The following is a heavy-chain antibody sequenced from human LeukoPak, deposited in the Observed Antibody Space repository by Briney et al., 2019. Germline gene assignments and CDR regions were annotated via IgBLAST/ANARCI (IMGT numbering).Heavy chain of an antibody. CDR2: INAGNGNT. CDR3: ARGCYYDSSGYCDLLDY. CDR1: GYTFTSYA. Sequence: ASVKISCKASGYTFTSYAMHWVRQAPGQRLEWMGWINAGNGNTKYSQKFQGRVTITRDTSASTAYMELSSLRSEDTAVYYCARGCYYDSSGYCDLLDYWGQGTLVTVSS. D-gene: IGHD3-22*01. J-gene: IGHJ4*02. V-gene: IGHV1-3*01.